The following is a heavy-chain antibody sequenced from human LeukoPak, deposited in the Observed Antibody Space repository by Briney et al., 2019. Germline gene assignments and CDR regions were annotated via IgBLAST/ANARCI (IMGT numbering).Heavy chain of an antibody. J-gene: IGHJ4*02. CDR2: VSAGGGST. D-gene: IGHD1-26*01. Sequence: GGSLRLSCAASGFTFSDYAMSWVRQAPGKGLEWVSGVSAGGGSTFFADSVKGRFTISRDNSKNMLYLQMNSLSAEDTAVYYCAKGSRGSGSYYFDYWGQGTLVTVSS. CDR1: GFTFSDYA. CDR3: AKGSRGSGSYYFDY. V-gene: IGHV3-23*01.